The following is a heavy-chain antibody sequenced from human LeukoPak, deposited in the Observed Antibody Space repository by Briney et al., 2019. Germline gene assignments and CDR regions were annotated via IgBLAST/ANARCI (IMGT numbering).Heavy chain of an antibody. V-gene: IGHV5-51*01. CDR2: IYPGDSDV. CDR3: ARLQDYSDYEADF. CDR1: GYSFTNYW. J-gene: IGHJ4*02. D-gene: IGHD4-11*01. Sequence: GESLKIYCKASGYSFTNYWIGWVRQMSGKGLEWMGVIYPGDSDVRYTSSFQGQVTISADKSINIAYLQWSSLKASDTAMYYCARLQDYSDYEADFWGQGTLVTVSS.